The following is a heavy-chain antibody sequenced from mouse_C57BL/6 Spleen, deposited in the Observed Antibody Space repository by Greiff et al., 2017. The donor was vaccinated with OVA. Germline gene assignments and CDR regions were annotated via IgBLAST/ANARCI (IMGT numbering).Heavy chain of an antibody. CDR2: IWTGGGT. CDR1: GFSLTSYA. CDR3: ATSYLLWLLRRFAY. J-gene: IGHJ3*01. V-gene: IGHV2-9-1*01. D-gene: IGHD2-3*01. Sequence: QVQLKESGPGLVAPSQSLSISCTVSGFSLTSYAISWVRQPPGKGLEWLGVIWTGGGTNYNTELKSRLSIITDNSNSHVFLKMNSLQTDDTARYYCATSYLLWLLRRFAYWGQGTLVTVSA.